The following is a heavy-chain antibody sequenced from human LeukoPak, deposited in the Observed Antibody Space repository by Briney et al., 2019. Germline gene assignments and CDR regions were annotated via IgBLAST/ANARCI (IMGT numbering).Heavy chain of an antibody. Sequence: GGSLRLSCAASGFTFSSYAMSWVRQAPGKGLEWVSAISGSGGSTYYSDSVKGRFTISRDNSKNTLYLQMKSLRAEDTAVYYCAKAEDAYSGSYFWGYYYYYMDVWGKGTTVTVSS. CDR3: AKAEDAYSGSYFWGYYYYYMDV. CDR1: GFTFSSYA. J-gene: IGHJ6*03. D-gene: IGHD1-26*01. CDR2: ISGSGGST. V-gene: IGHV3-23*01.